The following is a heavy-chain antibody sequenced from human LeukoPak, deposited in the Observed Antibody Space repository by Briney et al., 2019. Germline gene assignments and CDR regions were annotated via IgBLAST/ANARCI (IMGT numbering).Heavy chain of an antibody. Sequence: PSGTLSLTCAVSGGSISSSNWWSWVRQPPGKGLEWIGEIYHSGSTNYNPSLKSRVTISVDKSKNQFSLKLSSVTAADTAVYYCARSRIAVAGPNWFDPWGQGTLVTVSS. CDR3: ARSRIAVAGPNWFDP. CDR1: GGSISSSNW. J-gene: IGHJ5*02. V-gene: IGHV4-4*02. CDR2: IYHSGST. D-gene: IGHD6-19*01.